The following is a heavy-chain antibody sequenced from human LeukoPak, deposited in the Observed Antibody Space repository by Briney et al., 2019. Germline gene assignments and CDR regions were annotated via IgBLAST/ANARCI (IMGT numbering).Heavy chain of an antibody. D-gene: IGHD6-19*01. CDR3: ARVTGYSSGWYFGY. Sequence: PSETLSLTCAFYGGSFSGYYWSWIRQPPGKGLEWIGEINHSGGTKYNPSLKSRVTISVDTSKNQFSLKLSSVTAADTAVYYCARVTGYSSGWYFGYWGQGTLVTVSS. CDR1: GGSFSGYY. J-gene: IGHJ4*02. CDR2: INHSGGT. V-gene: IGHV4-34*01.